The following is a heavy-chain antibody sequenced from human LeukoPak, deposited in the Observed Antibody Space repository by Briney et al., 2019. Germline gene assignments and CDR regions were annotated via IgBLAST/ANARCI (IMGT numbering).Heavy chain of an antibody. D-gene: IGHD3-3*01. CDR2: ISGSGGST. V-gene: IGHV3-23*01. CDR3: AKGSTIRFSRWFDP. CDR1: GFTFSSYA. Sequence: PGASLRLSCAASGFTFSSYAMSWVRQAPGKGLEWVSAISGSGGSTYYADSVKGRFTISRDNSKNTLYLQMNSLRAEDTAVYCCAKGSTIRFSRWFDPWGQGTLVTVSS. J-gene: IGHJ5*02.